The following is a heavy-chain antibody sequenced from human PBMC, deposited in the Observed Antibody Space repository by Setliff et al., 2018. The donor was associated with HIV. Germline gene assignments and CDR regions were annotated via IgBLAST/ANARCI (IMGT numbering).Heavy chain of an antibody. J-gene: IGHJ3*02. Sequence: LSLTCIVSGGSISSYYWSWIRQSAGKELEWIGRIHTSGNIRYNPSLQSRVTMSTDTSKNPFSLKLSSVTAADTAVYYCVKVGPSYYYDSTGYSPDAFDIWGHGTKVTVSS. CDR3: VKVGPSYYYDSTGYSPDAFDI. V-gene: IGHV4-4*07. CDR2: IHTSGNI. CDR1: GGSISSYY. D-gene: IGHD3-22*01.